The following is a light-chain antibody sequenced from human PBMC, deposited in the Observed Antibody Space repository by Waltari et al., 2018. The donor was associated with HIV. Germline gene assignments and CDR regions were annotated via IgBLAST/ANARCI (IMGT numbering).Light chain of an antibody. J-gene: IGKJ4*01. CDR3: QQYNNWPLT. CDR1: QNVITN. CDR2: AAS. V-gene: IGKV3-15*01. Sequence: VMTQSPASLSMSPGERATLSCRASQNVITNLAWYQQKPGQLSRLLIYAASTRAPGIPARFSGSGSGTEFTLTISSLQSEDFAVYFCQQYNNWPLTFGGGTKVEI.